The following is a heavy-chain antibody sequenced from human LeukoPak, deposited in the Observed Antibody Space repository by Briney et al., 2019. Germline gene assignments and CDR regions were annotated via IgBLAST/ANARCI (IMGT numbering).Heavy chain of an antibody. CDR2: MNPNSGNT. J-gene: IGHJ4*02. D-gene: IGHD1-26*01. Sequence: GASVKVSCKASGYTFTSYDINWVRQATGQGLEWMGWMNPNSGNTGYAQKFQGRITLTRNTSISTAYMELSSLRSEDTAVYYCAKPLAGATVLSYFDYWGQGTLVTVSS. CDR3: AKPLAGATVLSYFDY. V-gene: IGHV1-8*01. CDR1: GYTFTSYD.